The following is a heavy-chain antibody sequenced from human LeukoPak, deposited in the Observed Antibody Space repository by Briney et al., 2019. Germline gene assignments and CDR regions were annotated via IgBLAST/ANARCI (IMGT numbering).Heavy chain of an antibody. J-gene: IGHJ6*02. D-gene: IGHD5-12*01. CDR1: GFTFSSYA. CDR2: ISGSGGST. Sequence: QPGGSLRLSCAASGFTFSSYAMSWVRQAPGKGLEWVSAISGSGGSTYYADSVKGRFTISRDNSKNTLYLQMNSLRAEDTAVYYCAKDRWSPPEMYIVATMYYYYYGMDVWGQGTTVTVSS. CDR3: AKDRWSPPEMYIVATMYYYYYGMDV. V-gene: IGHV3-23*01.